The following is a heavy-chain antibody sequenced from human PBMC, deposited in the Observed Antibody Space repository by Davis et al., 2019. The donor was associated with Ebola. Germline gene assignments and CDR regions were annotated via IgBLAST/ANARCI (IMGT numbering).Heavy chain of an antibody. J-gene: IGHJ3*01. Sequence: GESLKISCQASGYSFGNYWIGWVRQMPGKGLEWMGIIYPGDSEIRYSPSFQGQVTISADKSINTAYMQWSSLKASDTAMYYCARGAGYNDRGDGFNVWGHGTMVTVSS. D-gene: IGHD5-24*01. CDR1: GYSFGNYW. V-gene: IGHV5-51*01. CDR3: ARGAGYNDRGDGFNV. CDR2: IYPGDSEI.